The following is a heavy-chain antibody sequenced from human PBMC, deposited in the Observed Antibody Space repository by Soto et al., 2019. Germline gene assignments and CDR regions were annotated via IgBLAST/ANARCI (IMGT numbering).Heavy chain of an antibody. D-gene: IGHD6-6*01. Sequence: QVQLQESGPGLVKPSQTLSLTCTVSGGSISSGGYYWSWIRQHPGKGLEWIGYIYYSGSTYDNPSLESRLGMSGDTSKTRFSRKLSSVTAADTAVYYCAGVDPTFVCLDYWGQGTLVTVSS. CDR3: AGVDPTFVCLDY. J-gene: IGHJ4*02. V-gene: IGHV4-31*03. CDR1: GGSISSGGYY. CDR2: IYYSGST.